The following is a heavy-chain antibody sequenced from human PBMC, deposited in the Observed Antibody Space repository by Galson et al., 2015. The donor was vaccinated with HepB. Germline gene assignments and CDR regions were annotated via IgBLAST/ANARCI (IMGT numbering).Heavy chain of an antibody. CDR2: IFPILGIA. J-gene: IGHJ4*02. CDR1: GGTFSSYT. Sequence: SVKVSCKASGGTFSSYTISWVRQAPGQGLEWMGRIFPILGIANYAQKFQGRVTITADKSTSTAYMELSSLSSEDTAVYYCARADPSGYDPYWGQGTLVTVSS. CDR3: ARADPSGYDPY. D-gene: IGHD5-12*01. V-gene: IGHV1-69*02.